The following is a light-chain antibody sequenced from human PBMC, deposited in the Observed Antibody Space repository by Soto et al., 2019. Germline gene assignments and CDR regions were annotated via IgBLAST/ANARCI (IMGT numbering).Light chain of an antibody. V-gene: IGKV3-20*01. CDR3: QQYGLSPYS. J-gene: IGKJ2*01. CDR2: GAS. Sequence: EIVLTQSPGTLSLSPGETATLSCEASETVTSKFLAWYQQKPGQAPRLLIYGASNRASGISDRFSGSGSGTDFTLTIFSLEPEDFAAYYGQQYGLSPYSVGQGTKVE. CDR1: ETVTSKF.